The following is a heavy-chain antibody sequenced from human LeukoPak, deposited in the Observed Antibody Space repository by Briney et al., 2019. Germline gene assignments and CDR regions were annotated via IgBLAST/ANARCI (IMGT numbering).Heavy chain of an antibody. CDR1: GGSFSGYY. Sequence: SETLSLTCAVYGGSFSGYYWSWIRQPPGKGLEGIGEINHSGSTNYNPSLKSRVTISVDTSKNQFSLKLSSVTAADTAVYYCARWGVGYCSGGSCTKRDYWGQGTLVTVSS. D-gene: IGHD2-15*01. V-gene: IGHV4-34*01. J-gene: IGHJ4*02. CDR2: INHSGST. CDR3: ARWGVGYCSGGSCTKRDY.